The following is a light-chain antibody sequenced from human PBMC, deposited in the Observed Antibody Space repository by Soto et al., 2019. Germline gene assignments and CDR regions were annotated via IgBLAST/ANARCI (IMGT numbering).Light chain of an antibody. CDR2: DAS. V-gene: IGKV3-11*01. J-gene: IGKJ4*01. Sequence: EIVLTQSSATLSLSPGERAILSCRASQSVSTYLAWYQQKPGQAPRLLIFDASNRATGIPARSSGSGSGTDFTLTISSLEPEDFAVYYCQPRSNWPLTFGGGTKVDIK. CDR3: QPRSNWPLT. CDR1: QSVSTY.